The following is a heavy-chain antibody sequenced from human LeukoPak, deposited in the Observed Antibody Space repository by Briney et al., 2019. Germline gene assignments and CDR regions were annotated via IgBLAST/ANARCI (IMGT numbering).Heavy chain of an antibody. D-gene: IGHD6-13*01. CDR2: INPNSGGT. V-gene: IGHV1-2*02. CDR1: GYTFTSYG. CDR3: ARAGSIMQQLVQVY. J-gene: IGHJ4*02. Sequence: ASVKVSCKASGYTFTSYGISWVRQAPGQGLEWMGWINPNSGGTNYAQKFQGRVTMTRDTSISTAYMELSRLRSDDTAVYYCARAGSIMQQLVQVYWGQGTLVTVSS.